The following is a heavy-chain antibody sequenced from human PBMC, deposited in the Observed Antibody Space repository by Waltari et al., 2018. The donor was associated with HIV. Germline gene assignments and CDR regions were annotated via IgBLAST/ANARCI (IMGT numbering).Heavy chain of an antibody. V-gene: IGHV3-30*18. Sequence: VQLVESGGGVVQSGGSLSLSCEVSGFAVIASALHWVRQAPGKGLEWVAVMSYDGKSFYSDDVKGRFTMSRDTSKNTILLQMDRLKVGDGAVYHCAKDLNKFYHGSGFDFWGPGTPVTV. CDR2: MSYDGKS. D-gene: IGHD3-10*01. CDR3: AKDLNKFYHGSGFDF. CDR1: GFAVIASA. J-gene: IGHJ4*02.